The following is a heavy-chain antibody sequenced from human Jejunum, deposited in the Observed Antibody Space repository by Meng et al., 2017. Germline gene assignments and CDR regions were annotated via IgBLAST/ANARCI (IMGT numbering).Heavy chain of an antibody. CDR1: GYTFTYYY. V-gene: IGHV1-2*06. CDR3: ARELISYAFDY. J-gene: IGHJ4*02. D-gene: IGHD1-26*01. CDR2: INTRTGGT. Sequence: QVQRVESAAEVKGPGASVNVSCTDSGYTFTYYYLDWVRQAPGQGLEWMGRINTRTGGTIYTQKFYGRVTMTRDTYISTAYMELSRLRSDDTAVYYCARELISYAFDYWGQGSLVTVSS.